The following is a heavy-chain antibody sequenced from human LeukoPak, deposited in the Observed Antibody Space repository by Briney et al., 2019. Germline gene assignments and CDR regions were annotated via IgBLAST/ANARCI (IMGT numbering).Heavy chain of an antibody. CDR3: ATPVGGVWSFDY. D-gene: IGHD2-15*01. CDR2: IKQDESEK. Sequence: GGSRRLSCAAAGSTFSNYWMTWVRQAPGKVLGWVANIKQDESEKYYVDSVKGRFTVSRDNSKNSVYLQMNSLRAEDTAMYYCATPVGGVWSFDYWGQGTLVTVSS. V-gene: IGHV3-7*01. J-gene: IGHJ4*02. CDR1: GSTFSNYW.